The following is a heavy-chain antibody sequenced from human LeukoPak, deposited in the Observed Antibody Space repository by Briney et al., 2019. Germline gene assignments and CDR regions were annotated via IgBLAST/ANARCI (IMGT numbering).Heavy chain of an antibody. Sequence: PGGSLRLSCAASGLTFSSYGMHWVRQAPGKGLEWVAFIRYDGSNKYYADSVKGRFTISRDNSKNTLYLQMNSLRAEDTAVYYCAKDVLGYCSSTSCLWGQGTLVTVSS. CDR1: GLTFSSYG. J-gene: IGHJ4*02. CDR2: IRYDGSNK. V-gene: IGHV3-30*02. D-gene: IGHD2-2*01. CDR3: AKDVLGYCSSTSCL.